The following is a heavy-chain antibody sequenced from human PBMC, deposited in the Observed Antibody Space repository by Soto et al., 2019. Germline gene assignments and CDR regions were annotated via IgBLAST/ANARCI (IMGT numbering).Heavy chain of an antibody. CDR2: IHPGDSDT. J-gene: IGHJ6*02. V-gene: IGHV5-51*01. CDR1: GYRFTSYW. CDR3: TLSYGDSYYYYYGMDV. Sequence: GESLKISCKGSGYRFTSYWIGWVRQVPGKGLEWMGVIHPGDSDTIYSPSFQGQVTISADKSISTAYLQWSSLKASDTAMYYCTLSYGDSYYYYYGMDVWGQGTTVTVSS. D-gene: IGHD4-17*01.